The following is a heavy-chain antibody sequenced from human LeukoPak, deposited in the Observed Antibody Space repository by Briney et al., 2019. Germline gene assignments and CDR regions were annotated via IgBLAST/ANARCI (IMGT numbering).Heavy chain of an antibody. Sequence: PGGSLRLSCAASGFIFSSYSMNRVRQAPGKGLEWVSTTSSSSSYIYYADSVTGRFTISRDNAKNSLYLQMNSLRAEDTAVYYCARDGGYCSGGSCTGYFDYWGQGTLVTVSS. D-gene: IGHD2-15*01. CDR1: GFIFSSYS. CDR3: ARDGGYCSGGSCTGYFDY. J-gene: IGHJ4*02. V-gene: IGHV3-21*01. CDR2: TSSSSSYI.